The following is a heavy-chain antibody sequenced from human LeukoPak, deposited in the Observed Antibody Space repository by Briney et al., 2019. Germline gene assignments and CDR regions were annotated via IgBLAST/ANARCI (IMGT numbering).Heavy chain of an antibody. V-gene: IGHV4-30-4*01. CDR3: ARDCSGGSCYGAFDI. CDR2: IYDSGST. Sequence: SQTLSLTCTVSGASIRSGDYYWSWIRQPPGKGLEWIGYIYDSGSTYYNPSLKSRITISVDTSENRFSLKLGSVTATDTAVYYCARDCSGGSCYGAFDIWGQGTMVTVSS. J-gene: IGHJ3*02. CDR1: GASIRSGDYY. D-gene: IGHD2-15*01.